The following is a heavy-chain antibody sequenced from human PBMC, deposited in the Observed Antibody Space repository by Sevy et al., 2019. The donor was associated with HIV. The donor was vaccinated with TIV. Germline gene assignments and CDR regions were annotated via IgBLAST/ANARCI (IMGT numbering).Heavy chain of an antibody. J-gene: IGHJ5*02. D-gene: IGHD3-9*01. CDR2: IYWDDDN. CDR1: GFSLTTSGVG. Sequence: SGPTLVKPTQTLTLTCTFSGFSLTTSGVGVGWIRQPPGKALEWLALIYWDDDNRYSPSLKSRLTITKDTSKNQVVLTMTNMDPVDTATYNCAHRPDNYDILTGYFPNWFDPWGQGTLVTVSS. V-gene: IGHV2-5*02. CDR3: AHRPDNYDILTGYFPNWFDP.